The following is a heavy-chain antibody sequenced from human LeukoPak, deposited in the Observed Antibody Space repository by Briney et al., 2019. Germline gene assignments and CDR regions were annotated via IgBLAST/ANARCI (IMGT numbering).Heavy chain of an antibody. Sequence: SETLSLTCAVYGGSFSGYYWSWIRQPPGKGLEWIGEINHSGSANYNPSLKSRVTISVDTSKNQFSLKLSSVTAADTAVYYCARALSYYYDSSAGYWGQGTLVTVSS. D-gene: IGHD3-22*01. CDR1: GGSFSGYY. CDR2: INHSGSA. J-gene: IGHJ4*02. CDR3: ARALSYYYDSSAGY. V-gene: IGHV4-34*01.